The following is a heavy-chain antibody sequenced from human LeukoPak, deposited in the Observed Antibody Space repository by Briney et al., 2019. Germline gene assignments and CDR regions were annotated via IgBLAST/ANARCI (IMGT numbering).Heavy chain of an antibody. CDR1: GGSFSGYY. CDR2: INHSAST. J-gene: IGHJ6*03. D-gene: IGHD3-16*02. V-gene: IGHV4-34*01. CDR3: ARGAQYYDYVWGSYRKNYMDV. Sequence: SETLSLTCAVYGGSFSGYYWSWIRQPPGNGLEWIGEINHSASTNYNPSLKSRVTISVDTSKNQFSLKLSSVTAADTAVYYCARGAQYYDYVWGSYRKNYMDVWGKGTTVTVSS.